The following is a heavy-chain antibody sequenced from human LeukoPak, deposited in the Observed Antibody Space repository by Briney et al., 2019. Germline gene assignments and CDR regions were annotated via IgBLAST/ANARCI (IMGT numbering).Heavy chain of an antibody. Sequence: GGSLRLSCAASGFTFSSYAMSWVRQAPGKGLEWVSAISGSGGSTYYADSVKGRFTISRDNAKNSLYLQMNSLRAEDTAVYYCARDRVGNYENWGQGTLVTVSS. CDR2: ISGSGGST. J-gene: IGHJ4*02. V-gene: IGHV3-23*01. CDR1: GFTFSSYA. D-gene: IGHD5-24*01. CDR3: ARDRVGNYEN.